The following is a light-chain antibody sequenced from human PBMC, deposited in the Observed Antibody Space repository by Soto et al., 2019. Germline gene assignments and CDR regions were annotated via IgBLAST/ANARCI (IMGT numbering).Light chain of an antibody. J-gene: IGKJ2*02. CDR1: QSISSW. V-gene: IGKV1-5*03. CDR2: KAS. CDR3: LQYNSWWT. Sequence: DIQMTQSPSTLSASVGDRVTITCRASQSISSWLAWYQQKPGKAPKLLIYKASSLESGVPSRFSGSGSGTEFTLTISSLQPDDFATYYCLQYNSWWTFGQGTKLEIK.